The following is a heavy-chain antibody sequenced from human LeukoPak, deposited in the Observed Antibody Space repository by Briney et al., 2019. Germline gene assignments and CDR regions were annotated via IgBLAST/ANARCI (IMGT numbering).Heavy chain of an antibody. CDR1: GFTFSSYW. V-gene: IGHV3-74*01. CDR3: ARDYDFWSGSFESNWFDP. D-gene: IGHD3-3*01. CDR2: ISSDGSST. J-gene: IGHJ5*02. Sequence: GGSLRLSCAASGFTFSSYWMHWVRQAPGKGLVWVSRISSDGSSTSYADSVKGRFTISRDNAKNTLYLQMNSLRAEDTAVYYCARDYDFWSGSFESNWFDPWGQGTLVTVSS.